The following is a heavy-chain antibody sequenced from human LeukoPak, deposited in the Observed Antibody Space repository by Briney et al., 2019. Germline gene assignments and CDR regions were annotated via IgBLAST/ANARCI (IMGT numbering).Heavy chain of an antibody. D-gene: IGHD2-21*01. Sequence: PGGSLRLSCAASGFTFSSYSVNWVRQAPGKGLEWVSYISSSSTKIYYADSVKGRFTISRDNAKSSLYLQMNSLRAEDTAVYYCARGGLWHYCDYWGQGTLVTVSS. CDR1: GFTFSSYS. V-gene: IGHV3-48*04. CDR2: ISSSSTKI. CDR3: ARGGLWHYCDY. J-gene: IGHJ4*02.